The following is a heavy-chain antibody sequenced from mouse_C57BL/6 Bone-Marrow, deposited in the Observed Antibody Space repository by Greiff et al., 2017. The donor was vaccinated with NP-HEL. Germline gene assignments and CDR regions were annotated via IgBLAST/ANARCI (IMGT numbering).Heavy chain of an antibody. CDR1: GFAFLPSC. CDR3: TGAILLMDY. Sequence: DVHLVESGGGLVHPGGERKGGGGVSGFAFLPSCPPFFLPAPSNVLEFVSQIRLPSSHYVTHYAESVKGRFTISRDDSKSSVYLQMNNLRAEDTGIYYCTGAILLMDYWGQGTSVTVSS. V-gene: IGHV6-3*01. D-gene: IGHD2-12*01. J-gene: IGHJ4*01. CDR2: IRLPSSHYVT.